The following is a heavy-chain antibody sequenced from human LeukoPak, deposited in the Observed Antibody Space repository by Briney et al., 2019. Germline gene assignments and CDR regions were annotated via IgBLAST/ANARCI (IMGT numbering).Heavy chain of an antibody. V-gene: IGHV1-2*06. CDR3: ARAQNYHDRSGYSDDTFDV. CDR1: GYAFTDNY. D-gene: IGHD3-22*01. CDR2: VNPDSGGI. Sequence: ASVKVSCKASGYAFTDNYIHWVRQAPGQGLEWMGRVNPDSGGINYAQKFQGRVTMTRDTSINTAFVELRRLRSDDTATYYCARAQNYHDRSGYSDDTFDVWGHGTMITVSS. J-gene: IGHJ3*01.